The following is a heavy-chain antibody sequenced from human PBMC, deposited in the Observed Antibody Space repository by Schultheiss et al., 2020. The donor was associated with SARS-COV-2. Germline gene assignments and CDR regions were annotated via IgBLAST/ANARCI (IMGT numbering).Heavy chain of an antibody. D-gene: IGHD3-10*01. J-gene: IGHJ5*02. CDR2: IYYSGST. Sequence: SETLSLTCTVSGGSVSIGSYYWSWIRQPPGKGLEWIGYIYYSGSTNYNPSLKSRVTISVDTSKNQFSLKLSSVTAADTAVYYCARGTGSGSYRRNWFDPWGQGTLVTVSS. CDR1: GGSVSIGSYY. CDR3: ARGTGSGSYRRNWFDP. V-gene: IGHV4-61*01.